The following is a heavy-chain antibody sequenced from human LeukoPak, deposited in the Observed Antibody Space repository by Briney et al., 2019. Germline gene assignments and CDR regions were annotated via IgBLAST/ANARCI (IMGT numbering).Heavy chain of an antibody. D-gene: IGHD3-22*01. V-gene: IGHV3-23*01. CDR3: AKAMYDSSGTRNDAFDL. CDR2: ISRSGGST. Sequence: GGSLRLSCAASGFTFSSYAMNWVRQAPGKGLEWVSTISRSGGSTYYADSVKGRFTISRDNSSNTLYLQMNSLRAEDTAVYYCAKAMYDSSGTRNDAFDLWGQGTMVTVSS. CDR1: GFTFSSYA. J-gene: IGHJ3*01.